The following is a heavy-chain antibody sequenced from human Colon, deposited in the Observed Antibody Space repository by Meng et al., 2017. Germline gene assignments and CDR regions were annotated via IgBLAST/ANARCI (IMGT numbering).Heavy chain of an antibody. Sequence: GESLKISCVASGFTFSSAWMSWVRQAPGKGLEWVGRIKSKTDGGTTDYAAPVKDRFTISREDSKNTLYLQMNSLKTEDTAVYHCTTELRWDLVHVHSWGQGKLVTVSS. D-gene: IGHD1-26*01. J-gene: IGHJ4*02. CDR1: GFTFSSAW. V-gene: IGHV3-15*01. CDR2: IKSKTDGGTT. CDR3: TTELRWDLVHVHS.